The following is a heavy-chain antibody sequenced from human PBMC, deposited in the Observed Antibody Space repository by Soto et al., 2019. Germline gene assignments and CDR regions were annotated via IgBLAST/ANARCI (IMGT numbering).Heavy chain of an antibody. J-gene: IGHJ4*02. D-gene: IGHD5-12*01. CDR2: IYYSGST. CDR1: GGSISSSSYY. CDR3: ARLSGWLQFSPYFDN. V-gene: IGHV4-39*01. Sequence: ETLSLTCTVSGGSISSSSYYWGWIRQPPGKGLEWIGSIYYSGSTYYNPSLKSRVTISVDTSKNQFSLKLSSVTAADTAVYYCARLSGWLQFSPYFDNWGQGTLVTVSS.